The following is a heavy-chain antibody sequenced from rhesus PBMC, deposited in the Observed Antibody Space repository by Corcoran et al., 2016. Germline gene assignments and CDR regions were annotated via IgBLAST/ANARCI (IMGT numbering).Heavy chain of an antibody. CDR2: IYWNDSK. V-gene: IGHV2-95*01. CDR1: GFSISTTGTG. J-gene: IGHJ4*01. CDR3: ERVVLITRMMTVTMTPFDY. Sequence: QVTLKESGPALVKPTQTLTLTCTFSGFSISTTGTGVGWLRQPPGKALEWLASIYWNDSKYYSTSMKSRLTISKDTSKNQVVITMTNMDTVDTATYYCERVVLITRMMTVTMTPFDYWGQGVLVTVSS. D-gene: IGHD3-9*01.